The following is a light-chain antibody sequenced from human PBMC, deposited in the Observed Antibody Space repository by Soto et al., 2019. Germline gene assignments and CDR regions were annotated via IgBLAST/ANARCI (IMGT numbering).Light chain of an antibody. CDR2: DVS. CDR3: SSYTSSSTHV. CDR1: SSDVGAYNF. Sequence: QSALTQPASVSESPGQSITISCTGSSSDVGAYNFVSWYQQHPGKVPRLMIFDVSSRPSGVSDRFSGSKSGNTASLTISGLQAEDEGDYYCSSYTSSSTHVFGSGTKVTVL. V-gene: IGLV2-14*03. J-gene: IGLJ1*01.